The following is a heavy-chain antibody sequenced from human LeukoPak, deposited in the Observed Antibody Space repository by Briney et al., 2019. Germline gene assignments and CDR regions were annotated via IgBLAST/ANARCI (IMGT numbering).Heavy chain of an antibody. Sequence: KSSETLSLTCTVSGGSISSYYWSWIRQPPGKGLEWIGYIYYSGSTNYNPSLKSRVTISVDTSKNQFSLKLSSVTAADTAVYYCAKERSFGTWLGDYRGQGTLVTVSS. D-gene: IGHD2/OR15-2a*01. V-gene: IGHV4-59*12. CDR3: AKERSFGTWLGDY. J-gene: IGHJ4*02. CDR1: GGSISSYY. CDR2: IYYSGST.